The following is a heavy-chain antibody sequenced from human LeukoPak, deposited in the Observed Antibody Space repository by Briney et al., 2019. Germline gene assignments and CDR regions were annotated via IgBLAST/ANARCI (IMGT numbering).Heavy chain of an antibody. D-gene: IGHD3-3*01. CDR1: GYILTRYG. CDR3: ARAIALRFLEWSLDAFDI. V-gene: IGHV1-18*01. J-gene: IGHJ3*02. CDR2: ISAYYGNT. Sequence: GASVKVSCKASGYILTRYGISGVRQAPGQGLAWVGWISAYYGNTNYAQKLQGRVTMTTDTSTSAAYMELRSLRSDDTAVYYCARAIALRFLEWSLDAFDIWGQGTMVTVSS.